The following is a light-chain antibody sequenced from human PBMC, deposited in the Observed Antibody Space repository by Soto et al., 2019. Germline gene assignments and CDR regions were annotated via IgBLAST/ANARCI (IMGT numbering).Light chain of an antibody. CDR1: SSDVGGYNY. Sequence: QCVLTQPASVSGSPGQSITISCTRTSSDVGGYNYVSWYQQHPGKAPKLMIYDVSNRPSGVSNRFSGSKSGNTASLTISGLQAEDEADYYCSSYTSSSTLYVFGTGTKVTVL. CDR3: SSYTSSSTLYV. V-gene: IGLV2-14*01. J-gene: IGLJ1*01. CDR2: DVS.